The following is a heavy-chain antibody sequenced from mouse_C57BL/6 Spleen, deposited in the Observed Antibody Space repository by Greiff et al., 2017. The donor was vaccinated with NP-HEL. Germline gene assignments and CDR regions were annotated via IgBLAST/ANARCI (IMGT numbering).Heavy chain of an antibody. D-gene: IGHD2-1*01. CDR3: ARSRYYGNYDYAMDY. J-gene: IGHJ4*01. Sequence: VQLQQSGAELVKPGASVKLSCTASGFNIKAYYMHWVKQRTEQGLEWIGRIDPEDGETKYAPKFKGKATITAATSSNTAYLQLSSLTSEDTAVYYCARSRYYGNYDYAMDYWGQGTSVTVSS. CDR2: IDPEDGET. CDR1: GFNIKAYY. V-gene: IGHV14-2*01.